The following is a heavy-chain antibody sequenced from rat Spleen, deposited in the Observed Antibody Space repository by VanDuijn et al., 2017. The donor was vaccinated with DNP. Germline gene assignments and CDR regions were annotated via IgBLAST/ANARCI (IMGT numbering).Heavy chain of an antibody. J-gene: IGHJ2*01. Sequence: QVQLEESGPGLMQPSETLSLTCTVSGFSLTSNGVGWVRQPLGKGLVWMGTIWAGGSTNYNSAVQSRLSISRDTSKSQVFLKRNSLHPEDTGTYYCARHGPYDGYPFDYWGQGVMVTVSS. CDR3: ARHGPYDGYPFDY. D-gene: IGHD1-12*03. CDR2: IWAGGST. CDR1: GFSLTSNG. V-gene: IGHV2-72*01.